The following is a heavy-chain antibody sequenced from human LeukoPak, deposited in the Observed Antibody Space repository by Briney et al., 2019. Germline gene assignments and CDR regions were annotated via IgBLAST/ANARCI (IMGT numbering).Heavy chain of an antibody. J-gene: IGHJ4*02. V-gene: IGHV3-48*03. CDR2: INYSGTTI. CDR3: ARYARDGGYVDY. D-gene: IGHD4-23*01. CDR1: GFTFSSYA. Sequence: PGRSLRLSCAASGFTFSSYAMHWVRQAPGKGLEWLSYINYSGTTIYYADSVKGRFTISRDNAKNSLYLQMNSLRAEDTALYYCARYARDGGYVDYWGQGTLVTVAS.